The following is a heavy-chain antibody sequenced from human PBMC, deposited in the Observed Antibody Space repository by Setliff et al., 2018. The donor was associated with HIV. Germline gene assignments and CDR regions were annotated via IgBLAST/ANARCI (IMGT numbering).Heavy chain of an antibody. Sequence: GGSLRLSCAASGFTFSGYAVSWVRQAPGKGLEWVALIWYDASKKEYADSVKGRFNILRDDSKKTAYLQMNSLRDEDTAVYYCVKDVLKFWSVSGALDFWCPGTLVTVSS. J-gene: IGHJ4*02. V-gene: IGHV3-33*06. CDR3: VKDVLKFWSVSGALDF. D-gene: IGHD3-3*01. CDR2: IWYDASKK. CDR1: GFTFSGYA.